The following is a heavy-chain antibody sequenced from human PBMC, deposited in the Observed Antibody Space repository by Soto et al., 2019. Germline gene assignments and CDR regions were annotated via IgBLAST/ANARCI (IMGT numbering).Heavy chain of an antibody. CDR2: ISSSSSYI. CDR3: ARGGGYSYGYLDY. Sequence: EVQLVESGGGLVKPEGSLRLSCAASGFTFSSYSMNWVRQAPGKGLEWVSSISSSSSYIYYADSVKGRFTISRDNAKNSLYLQMNSLRAEDTAVYYCARGGGYSYGYLDYWGQGTLVTVSS. J-gene: IGHJ4*02. CDR1: GFTFSSYS. V-gene: IGHV3-21*01. D-gene: IGHD5-18*01.